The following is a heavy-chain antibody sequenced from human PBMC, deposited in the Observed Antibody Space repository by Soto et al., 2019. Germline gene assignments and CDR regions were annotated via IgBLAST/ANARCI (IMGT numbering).Heavy chain of an antibody. Sequence: QVQLVQSGAEVKKPGASVKVSCKASGYTFTGYYMHWVRQAPGQGLEWMGWINPNSGGTNYAQKCQGWVTMTXXTXIXXAYMELSRLRSDDTAVYYCARSPGGVVTAMYYFDYWGQGTLVTVSS. CDR2: INPNSGGT. CDR1: GYTFTGYY. J-gene: IGHJ4*02. V-gene: IGHV1-2*04. CDR3: ARSPGGVVTAMYYFDY. D-gene: IGHD2-21*02.